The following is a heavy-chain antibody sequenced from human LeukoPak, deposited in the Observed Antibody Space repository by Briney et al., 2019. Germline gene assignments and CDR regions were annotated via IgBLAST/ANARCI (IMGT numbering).Heavy chain of an antibody. CDR1: DGSFSGYY. CDR2: INDSGST. J-gene: IGHJ4*02. Sequence: SETLSLTCAVYDGSFSGYYWNWIRQPPGKGLEWIGEINDSGSTNFNPSLKNRVIISVDTSKNQFSLRLFSVTAADTAVYYCARDTGYSYGYLDYWGQGTLVTVSS. CDR3: ARDTGYSYGYLDY. D-gene: IGHD5-18*01. V-gene: IGHV4-34*01.